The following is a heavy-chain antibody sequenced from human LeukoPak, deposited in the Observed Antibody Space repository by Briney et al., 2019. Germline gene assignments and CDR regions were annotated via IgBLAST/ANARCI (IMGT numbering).Heavy chain of an antibody. V-gene: IGHV4-4*07. CDR1: GGSISSYY. CDR2: IYSRVT. D-gene: IGHD2-15*01. J-gene: IGHJ6*03. CDR3: ARGYCSGGSCYSYYYYNYMDV. Sequence: SETLSLTCTVSGGSISSYYWSWIRQPAGKGLEWIGRIYSRVTTYNPSLKSRVTMSADTSRNHVSLTLNSVTAADTAVYYCARGYCSGGSCYSYYYYNYMDVWGKGTTVTVSS.